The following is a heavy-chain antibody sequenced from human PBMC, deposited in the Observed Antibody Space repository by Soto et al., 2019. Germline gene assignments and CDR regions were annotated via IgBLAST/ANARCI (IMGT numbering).Heavy chain of an antibody. CDR1: GGSFSGYY. CDR3: ARDQGYGDYSYYYYYYGMDV. D-gene: IGHD4-17*01. V-gene: IGHV4-34*01. Sequence: ETLSLTCAVYGGSFSGYYWSWIRQPPGKGLEWIGEINQSGNTKYNPSLKSRVTISVDTSKNQFSLKLSSVTAADTAVYYCARDQGYGDYSYYYYYYGMDVWGQGTTVTVSS. CDR2: INQSGNT. J-gene: IGHJ6*02.